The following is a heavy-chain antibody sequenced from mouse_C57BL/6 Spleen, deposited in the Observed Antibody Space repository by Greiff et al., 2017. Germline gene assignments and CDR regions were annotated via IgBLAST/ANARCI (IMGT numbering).Heavy chain of an antibody. Sequence: EVKVVESGGGLVKPGGSLKLSCAASGFTFSSYTMSWVRQTPEKRLEWVATISGGGGNTYYPDSVKGRFTISRDNAKNTLYLQMSSLRSEDTALYYCARQATVVADYWGQGTTLTVSS. J-gene: IGHJ2*01. CDR2: ISGGGGNT. CDR3: ARQATVVADY. D-gene: IGHD1-1*01. CDR1: GFTFSSYT. V-gene: IGHV5-9*01.